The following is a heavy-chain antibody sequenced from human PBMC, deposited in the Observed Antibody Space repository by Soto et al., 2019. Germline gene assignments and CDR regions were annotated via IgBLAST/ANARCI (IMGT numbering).Heavy chain of an antibody. Sequence: EVQLVESGGGLVKPGDSLRLSCAVSGLKFSDAWMNWVRQAPGKGLEWVGRIKSKGRGETKDYAAPVKGRFAISRDDSRDTLYLQMNSLKSEATAVYYCAWDNSGRFRTDHWGQGTLVTVS. V-gene: IGHV3-15*07. CDR3: AWDNSGRFRTDH. CDR2: IKSKGRGETK. CDR1: GLKFSDAW. J-gene: IGHJ4*02. D-gene: IGHD4-4*01.